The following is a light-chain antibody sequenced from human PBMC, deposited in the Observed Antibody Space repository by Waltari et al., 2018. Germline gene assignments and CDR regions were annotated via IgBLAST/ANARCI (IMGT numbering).Light chain of an antibody. J-gene: IGLJ3*02. CDR1: SSNIGINF. CDR2: YNV. Sequence: QSVLTQPPSVSAAPGQKVTISCSGSSSNIGINFVSWYQHLPGTAPKLLIYYNVQPPSGIPDRFSGSKSGTSATLGITGLQTGDEADYYCGTWDNSLSAGVIGGGTKLTVL. V-gene: IGLV1-51*01. CDR3: GTWDNSLSAGV.